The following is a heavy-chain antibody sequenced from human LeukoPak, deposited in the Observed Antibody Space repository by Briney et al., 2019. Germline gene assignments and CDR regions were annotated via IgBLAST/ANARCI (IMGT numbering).Heavy chain of an antibody. J-gene: IGHJ3*02. V-gene: IGHV3-21*01. D-gene: IGHD2-15*01. Sequence: PGGSLRLSCAASGFTFSSYSMNWVRQAPGKGLEWVSSISSSSSYIYYADSVKGRFTISRDNAKNSLYLQMNSLRAEDTAVYYCASTSGMDDAFDIWGHGTMVTVSS. CDR2: ISSSSSYI. CDR3: ASTSGMDDAFDI. CDR1: GFTFSSYS.